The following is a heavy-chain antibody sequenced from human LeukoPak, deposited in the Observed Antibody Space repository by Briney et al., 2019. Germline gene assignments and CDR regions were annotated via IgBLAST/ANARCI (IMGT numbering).Heavy chain of an antibody. CDR3: ARWSDSYRAFDY. CDR1: GPSITSYS. J-gene: IGHJ4*02. CDR2: IHHTGDT. Sequence: PSETLSLTCTVSGPSITSYSWNWIRQPPGKGLEWIAYIHHTGDTKSNPSLRSRVIKSVDTSKNQFSLKVVSVTAADTAVYYCARWSDSYRAFDYWGQGILVTVSA. D-gene: IGHD4-23*01. V-gene: IGHV4-59*12.